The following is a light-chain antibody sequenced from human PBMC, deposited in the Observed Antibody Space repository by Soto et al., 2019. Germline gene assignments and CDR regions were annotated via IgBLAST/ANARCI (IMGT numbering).Light chain of an antibody. CDR3: MQGTHWPLT. CDR1: QSLVYRDGNTL. J-gene: IGKJ4*01. V-gene: IGKV2-30*01. Sequence: DVVMTQSPLSLPVSLGQPASISCRSSQSLVYRDGNTLLSWFQQRPGQSPRRLIYRVSNRDSGVPDRFSGSGSGTAFTLTISRVEAGDVGVYYCMQGTHWPLTFGGGTKVEIK. CDR2: RVS.